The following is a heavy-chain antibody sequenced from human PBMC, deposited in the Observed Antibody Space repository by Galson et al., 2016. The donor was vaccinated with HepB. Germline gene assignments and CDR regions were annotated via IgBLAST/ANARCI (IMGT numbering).Heavy chain of an antibody. D-gene: IGHD3-22*01. CDR1: GYTFTSYG. CDR3: ARAQYYYDSSGYFDFDY. J-gene: IGHJ4*02. CDR2: ISAFNGQR. Sequence: SVKVSCKASGYTFTSYGITWVRKAPGQGLEWMGWISAFNGQRDYEQKFQGRVTLTTDTSTSTAYMELRSLRSDDTAVYYCARAQYYYDSSGYFDFDYWGQGTLVTVSS. V-gene: IGHV1-18*01.